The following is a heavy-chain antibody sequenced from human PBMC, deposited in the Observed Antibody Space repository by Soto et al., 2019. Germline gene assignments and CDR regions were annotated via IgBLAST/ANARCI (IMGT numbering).Heavy chain of an antibody. CDR2: IYYSGST. V-gene: IGHV4-59*01. CDR3: ARKHYYFDY. CDR1: GGSISSYY. Sequence: SETLSLTCTVSGGSISSYYWSWIRQPPGKGLEWIGYIYYSGSTNYNPSLKSRVTISVDTSKNQFSLKLSSVTAADTAVYYCARKHYYFDYWGQGTLVTVSS. J-gene: IGHJ4*02.